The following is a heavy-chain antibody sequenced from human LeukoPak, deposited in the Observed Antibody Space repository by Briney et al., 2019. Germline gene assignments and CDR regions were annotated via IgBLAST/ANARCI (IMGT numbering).Heavy chain of an antibody. CDR1: GYIFTGYY. CDR3: AGGEPNWKYLLDY. D-gene: IGHD1-20*01. V-gene: IGHV1-2*02. J-gene: IGHJ4*02. CDR2: IYPNSGDT. Sequence: WASVKVSCKASGYIFTGYYIHWVRQAPGQGLEWMGWIYPNSGDTKYAQKFQGRVTVTRDTSISTAYMEVSRLKSDDTAVYYCAGGEPNWKYLLDYWGQGTLVTVSS.